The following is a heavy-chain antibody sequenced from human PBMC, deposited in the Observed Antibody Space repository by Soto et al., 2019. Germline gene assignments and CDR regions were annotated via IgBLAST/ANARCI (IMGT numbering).Heavy chain of an antibody. J-gene: IGHJ4*02. CDR2: INHSGST. D-gene: IGHD2-2*01. CDR3: AGGKPELDIVVVPAAIRFDY. V-gene: IGHV4-34*01. Sequence: SETLSLTCAVYGGSFSGYYWSWIRQPPGKGLEWIGEINHSGSTNYNPSLKSRVTISVDTSKNQFSLKLSSVTAADTAVYYCAGGKPELDIVVVPAAIRFDYWGQGTLVTFSS. CDR1: GGSFSGYY.